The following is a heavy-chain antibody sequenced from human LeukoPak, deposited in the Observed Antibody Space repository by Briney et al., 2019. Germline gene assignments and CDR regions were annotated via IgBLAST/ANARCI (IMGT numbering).Heavy chain of an antibody. CDR1: GYSVSSGYY. Sequence: SETLSLTCTVSGYSVSSGYYWGWIRQPPGKELEWIGSIYRSGSTYYNPSLKSRVTVSIDTSKNQFSLKLSSVTAADTAVYYCASSIPVESTNPYFDYWGQGTLVTVSS. J-gene: IGHJ4*02. V-gene: IGHV4-38-2*02. CDR2: IYRSGST. D-gene: IGHD1-26*01. CDR3: ASSIPVESTNPYFDY.